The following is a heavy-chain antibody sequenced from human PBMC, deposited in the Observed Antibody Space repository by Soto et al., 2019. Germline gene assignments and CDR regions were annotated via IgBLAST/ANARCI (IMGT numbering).Heavy chain of an antibody. CDR3: AKDYSSPYYYYGMDV. V-gene: IGHV3-23*01. D-gene: IGHD6-13*01. J-gene: IGHJ6*02. CDR2: ISGSAGST. Sequence: GGSLRLSCAASGFTFSRYAMAWVRQAPGKGLEWVSAISGSAGSTYYADSVKGRFTISRDNSKNMLYLQMNSLRAEDTALYYCAKDYSSPYYYYGMDVWGQGTTVTVSS. CDR1: GFTFSRYA.